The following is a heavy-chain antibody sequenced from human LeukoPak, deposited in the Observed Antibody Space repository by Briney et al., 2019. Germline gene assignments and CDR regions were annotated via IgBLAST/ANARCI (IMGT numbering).Heavy chain of an antibody. CDR2: VIPIFGTA. V-gene: IGHV1-69*05. Sequence: SVKVSCKASGGTFSSYAISWVRQAPGQGLEWMGGVIPIFGTANYAQKFQGRVTIITDESTSTAYMELSSLRSEDTAVYYCARAYYYGSGERIDAFDIWGQGTMVTVSS. D-gene: IGHD3-10*01. J-gene: IGHJ3*02. CDR3: ARAYYYGSGERIDAFDI. CDR1: GGTFSSYA.